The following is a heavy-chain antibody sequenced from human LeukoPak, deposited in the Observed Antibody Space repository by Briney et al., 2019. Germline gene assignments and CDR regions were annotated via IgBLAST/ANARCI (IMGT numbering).Heavy chain of an antibody. CDR1: GGSTSSSS. CDR3: ARRLAVAGGYFDY. V-gene: IGHV4-59*08. D-gene: IGHD6-19*01. CDR2: IYNSGST. Sequence: SETLSLTCTVSGGSTSSSSWSWTRQPPGKGLEWIGYIYNSGSTNYNPSLKSRVTISVDTSKNQFSLKLSSVTAADTAVYYCARRLAVAGGYFDYWGQGSLVTVSS. J-gene: IGHJ4*02.